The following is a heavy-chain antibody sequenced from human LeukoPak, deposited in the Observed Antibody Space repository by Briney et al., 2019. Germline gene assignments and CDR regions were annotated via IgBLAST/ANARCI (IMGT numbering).Heavy chain of an antibody. J-gene: IGHJ6*03. CDR2: IGYDGSNI. CDR1: GFPDG. Sequence: PGGPLRLSCADSGFPDGRNWVRQPPGKGLLCLPDIGYDGSNIFYADSVKGRFTIARDNSNSALYLQMNSLRAEDTADYYCAKEGDRGEALYYYYMDVWGNGTTVTVSS. D-gene: IGHD3-10*01. CDR3: AKEGDRGEALYYYYMDV. V-gene: IGHV3-33*06.